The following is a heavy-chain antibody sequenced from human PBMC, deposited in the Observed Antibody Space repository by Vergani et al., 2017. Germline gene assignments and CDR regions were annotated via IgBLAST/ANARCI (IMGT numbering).Heavy chain of an antibody. J-gene: IGHJ4*02. V-gene: IGHV3-53*04. CDR1: GFTVSSNY. Sequence: EVQLVESGGGLVQPGGSLRLSCAASGFTVSSNYMSWVRQAPGKGLEWVSVIYSVGSTYYADSVKRRFTISSHKSKNTLYLQMNSLGAEDTAVYYCARGVDTANWGQGTLVTVSS. CDR3: ARGVDTAN. D-gene: IGHD5-18*01. CDR2: IYSVGST.